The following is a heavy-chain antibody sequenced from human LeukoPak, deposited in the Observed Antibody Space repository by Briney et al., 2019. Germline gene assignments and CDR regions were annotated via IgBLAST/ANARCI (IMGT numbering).Heavy chain of an antibody. V-gene: IGHV4-38-2*02. CDR3: ARDPGYSSSSSNFDY. CDR1: DYSISSGYY. J-gene: IGHJ4*02. D-gene: IGHD6-6*01. CDR2: IYHSGST. Sequence: SETLSLTCTVSDYSISSGYYWGWIRPPPGKGLEWIGSIYHSGSTYYNPSLKSRVTISVDTSKNQFSLKLSSATAADTAVYYCARDPGYSSSSSNFDYWGQGVLVTVSS.